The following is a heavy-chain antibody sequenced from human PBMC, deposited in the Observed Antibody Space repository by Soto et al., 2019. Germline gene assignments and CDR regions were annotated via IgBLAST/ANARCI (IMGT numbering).Heavy chain of an antibody. J-gene: IGHJ2*01. D-gene: IGHD1-26*01. V-gene: IGHV4-59*01. CDR3: ARDKGVGYWYFDL. Sequence: SETLSLTCTVSGGSISSYYWSWIRQPPGKGLEWIGYIYYSGSTNYNPSLKSRVTISVDTSKNQFSLKLSSVTAADTAVYYCARDKGVGYWYFDLWGRGALVTVSS. CDR1: GGSISSYY. CDR2: IYYSGST.